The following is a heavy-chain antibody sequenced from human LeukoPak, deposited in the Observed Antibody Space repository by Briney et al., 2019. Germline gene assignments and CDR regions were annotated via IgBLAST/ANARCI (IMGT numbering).Heavy chain of an antibody. J-gene: IGHJ4*02. CDR3: AKGRVAVITAYYFDY. Sequence: PGGSLRLSCAASGFTFSSYAMSWVRLAPGKGLEWVSAISGSGGSTYYADSVKGRFTISRDNSKNTLYLQMNSLRAEDTAVYYCAKGRVAVITAYYFDYWGQGTLVTVSS. CDR2: ISGSGGST. CDR1: GFTFSSYA. V-gene: IGHV3-23*01. D-gene: IGHD3-22*01.